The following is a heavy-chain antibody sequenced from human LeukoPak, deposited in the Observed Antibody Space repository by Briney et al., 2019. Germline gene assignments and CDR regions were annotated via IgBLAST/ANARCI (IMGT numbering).Heavy chain of an antibody. CDR2: ISSSSTI. J-gene: IGHJ4*02. V-gene: IGHV3-48*01. D-gene: IGHD3-9*01. Sequence: GGSLSLSCAASEFTFGSYTMNWFRKAPGKGLEWFSSISSSSTIYYADSVKGRFTISRDNAKNSLYLQMNSLRAEDTAVYYCASGREYYDILTGYFDYWGQGTLVTVSS. CDR1: EFTFGSYT. CDR3: ASGREYYDILTGYFDY.